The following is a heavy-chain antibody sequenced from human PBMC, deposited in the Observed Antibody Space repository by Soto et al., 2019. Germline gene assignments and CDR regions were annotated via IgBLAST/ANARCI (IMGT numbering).Heavy chain of an antibody. CDR3: AREGSGSSLDY. CDR2: INPSGGST. V-gene: IGHV1-46*01. CDR1: GYTFTSYF. Sequence: QVQLVQSGAEVKKPGASVKVSCKASGYTFTSYFMHWVRQAPGQGLEWMGIINPSGGSTTYAQKFQGRVTMTRDTSTSTVYMELSSLRSEDTAVYCCAREGSGSSLDYWGQGTLVTVSS. J-gene: IGHJ4*02. D-gene: IGHD6-25*01.